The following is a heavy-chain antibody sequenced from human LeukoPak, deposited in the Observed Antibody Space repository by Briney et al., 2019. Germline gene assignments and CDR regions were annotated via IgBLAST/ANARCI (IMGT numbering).Heavy chain of an antibody. Sequence: RPSETLSLTCTVSGGSISSGGYYWSWIRQHPGKGLEWIGYIYYSGSTYYNPSLKSRVTISVDTSKNQFSLKLSSVTAADTAVFYCSNFIGGAWNGWFDPWGQGTLVTVSS. CDR1: GGSISSGGYY. CDR2: IYYSGST. CDR3: SNFIGGAWNGWFDP. J-gene: IGHJ5*02. D-gene: IGHD1-1*01. V-gene: IGHV4-31*03.